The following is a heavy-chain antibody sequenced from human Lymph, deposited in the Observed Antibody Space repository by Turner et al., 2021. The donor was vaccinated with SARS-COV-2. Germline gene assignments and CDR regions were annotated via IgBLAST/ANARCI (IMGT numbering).Heavy chain of an antibody. CDR2: FDPEDGET. V-gene: IGHV1-24*01. CDR3: ATAPAAVVTGWFDP. D-gene: IGHD2-15*01. J-gene: IGHJ5*02. Sequence: QVQLVQSGAEVKKPGASVKVSCKVSGYTLPELSMHWVRQAPGKGLEWVGGFDPEDGETIYAQTFQGRVTMTEDKSTDTAYMDLSSLRSEDTAVYYCATAPAAVVTGWFDPWGQGTLVTVSS. CDR1: GYTLPELS.